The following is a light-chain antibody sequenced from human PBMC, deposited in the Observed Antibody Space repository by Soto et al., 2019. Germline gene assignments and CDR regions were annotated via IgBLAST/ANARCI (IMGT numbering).Light chain of an antibody. CDR1: QSINNC. CDR3: HQTYIAPAT. V-gene: IGKV1-39*01. Sequence: DIQITQSPSSLSASVGVRVTITCRASQSINNCLSWFQQKPGQAPKLLIYAASSLQSGVPSRFSGSGSGTDFILTIDSLQPEDFATYFCHQTYIAPATFGQGTKVGVK. J-gene: IGKJ1*01. CDR2: AAS.